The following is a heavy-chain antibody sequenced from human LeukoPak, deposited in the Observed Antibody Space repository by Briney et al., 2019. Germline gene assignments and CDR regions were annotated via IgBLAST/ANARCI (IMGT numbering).Heavy chain of an antibody. Sequence: GGSLRLSCAASGFTFSSYSMNWVGQAPGKGLEGVSSISSSSRYIYYADSVKGGLTISREKAKNSLYLQMNSLRAEDTAVYYCAKVIGSPADDAFDIWGQGTMVTVSS. V-gene: IGHV3-21*01. CDR2: ISSSSRYI. J-gene: IGHJ3*02. CDR3: AKVIGSPADDAFDI. CDR1: GFTFSSYS. D-gene: IGHD3-22*01.